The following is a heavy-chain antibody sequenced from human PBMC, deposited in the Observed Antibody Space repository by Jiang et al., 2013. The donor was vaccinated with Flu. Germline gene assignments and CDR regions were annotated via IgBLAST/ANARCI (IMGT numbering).Heavy chain of an antibody. CDR3: ARDSGWYGGSLYYGMDV. CDR2: IYYSGST. J-gene: IGHJ6*04. D-gene: IGHD6-19*01. V-gene: IGHV4-59*01. CDR1: GGSISSYY. Sequence: PGLVKPSETLSLTCTVSGGSISSYYWSWIRQPPGKGLEWIGYIYYSGSTNYNPSLKSRVTISVDTSKNQFSLKLSSVTAADTAAYYCARDSGWYGGSLYYGMDVWGKGTTVTVSS.